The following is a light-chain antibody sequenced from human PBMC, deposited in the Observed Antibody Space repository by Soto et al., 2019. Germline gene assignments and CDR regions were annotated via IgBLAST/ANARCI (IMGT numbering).Light chain of an antibody. CDR3: PQLRAYPRT. Sequence: DIQLTQSPSFLSASVGDRVAITCRASQDINTYLAWYQQKPGKAPKLIIYAASTLQSAVPSRFSGGGSGAESTLTISSMQTEDFGTYHCPQLRAYPRTLAQETKVDI. CDR2: AAS. J-gene: IGKJ1*01. CDR1: QDINTY. V-gene: IGKV1-9*01.